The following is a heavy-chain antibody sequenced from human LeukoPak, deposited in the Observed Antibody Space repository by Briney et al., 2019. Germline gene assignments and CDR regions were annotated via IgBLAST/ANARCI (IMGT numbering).Heavy chain of an antibody. CDR3: ARGRGALGIGGYYGMDV. V-gene: IGHV1-8*02. D-gene: IGHD2-21*01. J-gene: IGHJ6*02. Sequence: ASVKVSCKASGYTFTGYYMHWVRQAPGQGLEWMGWINPNSGNTGYAQKFQGRVTMTRNTSISTAYMELSSLRSEDTAVYYCARGRGALGIGGYYGMDVWGQGTTVTVSS. CDR1: GYTFTGYY. CDR2: INPNSGNT.